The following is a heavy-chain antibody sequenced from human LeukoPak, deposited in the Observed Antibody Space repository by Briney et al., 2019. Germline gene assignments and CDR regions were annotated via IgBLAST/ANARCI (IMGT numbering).Heavy chain of an antibody. J-gene: IGHJ3*01. CDR2: IGASGADT. Sequence: PGGSLRLSCAASGFTFTNYAMTWVRQAPGKGLEWVSVIGASGADTYYSDSVKGRFTVSRDNSQNPLFLHMSSLRAEDTAVYFCARRPRDTSGYYLGAFHDWGQGTTVTVSS. CDR3: ARRPRDTSGYYLGAFHD. CDR1: GFTFTNYA. V-gene: IGHV3-23*01. D-gene: IGHD3-22*01.